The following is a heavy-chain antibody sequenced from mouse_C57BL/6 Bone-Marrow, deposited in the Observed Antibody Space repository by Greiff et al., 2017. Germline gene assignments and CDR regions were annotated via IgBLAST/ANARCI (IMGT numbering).Heavy chain of an antibody. CDR3: TTRWLLYFDY. CDR2: IDPENGDT. D-gene: IGHD2-3*01. V-gene: IGHV14-4*01. CDR1: GFNIKDDY. J-gene: IGHJ2*01. Sequence: EVQLQQSGAELVRPGASVKLSCTASGFNIKDDYMHWVKQRPEQGLEWIGWIDPENGDTEYASKFQGKATITADTSSNTAYLQLSSLTSEDTAVYYCTTRWLLYFDYWGQGTTLTVSS.